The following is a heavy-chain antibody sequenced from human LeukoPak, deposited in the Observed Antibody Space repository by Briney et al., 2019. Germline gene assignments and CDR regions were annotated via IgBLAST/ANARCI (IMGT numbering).Heavy chain of an antibody. J-gene: IGHJ6*03. V-gene: IGHV4-59*08. D-gene: IGHD3-3*01. CDR2: IYYSGST. CDR1: GGSISSYY. Sequence: PSETLSLTCTVSGGSISSYYWSWIRQPPGKGLEWIGYIYYSGSTNYNPSLKSRVTISVDTSKNQFSLKLSSVTAADTAVYYCARRGYDFWSGYYNYYYMDVWGKGTTVTVSS. CDR3: ARRGYDFWSGYYNYYYMDV.